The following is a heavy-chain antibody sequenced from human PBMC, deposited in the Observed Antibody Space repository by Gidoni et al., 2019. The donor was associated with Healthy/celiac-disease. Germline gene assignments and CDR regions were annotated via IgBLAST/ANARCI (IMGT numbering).Heavy chain of an antibody. V-gene: IGHV3-21*01. D-gene: IGHD3-3*01. CDR3: ARDPDDFWSGSLPFDY. J-gene: IGHJ4*02. CDR1: GFTFSSYS. Sequence: EVQLVESGGGLVKPGGSLRLSCAASGFTFSSYSMNWVRQAPGKGLEWVSSISSSSSYIYYADSVKGRFTISRDNAKNSLYLQMNSLRAEDTAVYYCARDPDDFWSGSLPFDYWGQGTQVTVSS. CDR2: ISSSSSYI.